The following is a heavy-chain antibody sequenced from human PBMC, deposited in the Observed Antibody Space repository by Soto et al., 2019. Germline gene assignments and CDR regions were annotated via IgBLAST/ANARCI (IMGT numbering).Heavy chain of an antibody. D-gene: IGHD3-9*01. CDR2: TYYRSKWYN. CDR1: GDSVSSNSAA. V-gene: IGHV6-1*01. CDR3: ARAAILIIAPGNAFDI. Sequence: SQTLSLTCAISGDSVSSNSAAWNWIRQSPSRGLEWLGRTYYRSKWYNDYAVSVKGRITINPDTSKNQFSLQLNSVTPEDTAVYYCARAAILIIAPGNAFDIWGQGTMVT. J-gene: IGHJ3*02.